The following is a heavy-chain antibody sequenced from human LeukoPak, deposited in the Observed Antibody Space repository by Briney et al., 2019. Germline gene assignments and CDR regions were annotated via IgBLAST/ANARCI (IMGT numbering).Heavy chain of an antibody. CDR3: GRGVPWFDP. V-gene: IGHV4-34*01. Sequence: SETLSLTCAVYGGSFSDYFWGWIRQPPGKGLEWIGEINHSGRTYYNPSLKSRVTISVDTSKNQFSLNLSSVTAADTAVYYCGRGVPWFDPWGQGTLVTVSS. CDR2: INHSGRT. CDR1: GGSFSDYF. J-gene: IGHJ5*02. D-gene: IGHD6-6*01.